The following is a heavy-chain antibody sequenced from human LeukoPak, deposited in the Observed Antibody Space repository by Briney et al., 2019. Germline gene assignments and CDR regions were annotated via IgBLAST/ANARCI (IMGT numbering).Heavy chain of an antibody. CDR1: GYTFTSYF. CDR3: ASAVGPSGGNWFDP. J-gene: IGHJ5*02. Sequence: ASVKVSCKASGYTFTSYFLHWVRQAPGQGLEWMGVVNPSSGSTTYSQKFQGRVTMTRDTSTSTVYMDLSSLRSEDTALYYCASAVGPSGGNWFDPWGQGTLVTVSS. V-gene: IGHV1-46*01. CDR2: VNPSSGST. D-gene: IGHD1-26*01.